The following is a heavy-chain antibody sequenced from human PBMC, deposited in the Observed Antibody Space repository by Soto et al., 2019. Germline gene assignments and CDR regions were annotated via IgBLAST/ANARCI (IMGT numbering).Heavy chain of an antibody. CDR2: ST. D-gene: IGHD7-27*01. CDR3: AKAWGIDY. J-gene: IGHJ4*02. Sequence: STHSADSVKGRFTISRDNSKNTLYLQMNSLRVEDTAIYYCAKAWGIDYWGQGTLVTVSS. V-gene: IGHV3-23*01.